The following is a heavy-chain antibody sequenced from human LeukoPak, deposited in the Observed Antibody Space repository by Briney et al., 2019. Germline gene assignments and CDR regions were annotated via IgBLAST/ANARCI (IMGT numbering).Heavy chain of an antibody. CDR2: INHSGST. CDR3: ARGSGYYGSGGYPY. Sequence: SETLSLTCAVYGGSFSGYYWSWIRQPPGKGLEWTGEINHSGSTNYNPSLKSRVTISVDTSKNQFSLKLSSVTAADTAVYYCARGSGYYGSGGYPYWGQGTLVTVSS. D-gene: IGHD3-10*01. V-gene: IGHV4-34*01. CDR1: GGSFSGYY. J-gene: IGHJ4*02.